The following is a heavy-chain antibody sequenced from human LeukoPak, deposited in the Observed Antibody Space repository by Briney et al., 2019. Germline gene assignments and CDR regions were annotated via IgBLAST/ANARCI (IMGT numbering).Heavy chain of an antibody. V-gene: IGHV1-18*01. CDR1: GYTFTSYG. J-gene: IGHJ3*02. CDR2: ISTYNGHT. CDR3: ARGGRWELPRPYAFDI. Sequence: ASVKVSCKASGYTFTSYGISWVRQAPGQGLEWMGWISTYNGHTNYAQKVQGRGTMTADTSTSTAYMDLRSLRSDDTAVYYCARGGRWELPRPYAFDIWGQGTMVTVSS. D-gene: IGHD1-26*01.